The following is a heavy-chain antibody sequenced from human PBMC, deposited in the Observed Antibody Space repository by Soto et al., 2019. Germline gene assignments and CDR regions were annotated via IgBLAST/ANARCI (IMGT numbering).Heavy chain of an antibody. CDR2: INPSGGST. Sequence: QVQLVQSGAEVKKPGASVKVSCKASGYTFTSYYIHWVRQAPGQGLEWMGIINPSGGSTSYAQKFQGRVTMTRDTSTNTVYMELSSPRSGDTAVYYCARDVVVVAATYPAAFDIWGQGTMVTVSS. CDR3: ARDVVVVAATYPAAFDI. J-gene: IGHJ3*02. D-gene: IGHD2-15*01. V-gene: IGHV1-46*01. CDR1: GYTFTSYY.